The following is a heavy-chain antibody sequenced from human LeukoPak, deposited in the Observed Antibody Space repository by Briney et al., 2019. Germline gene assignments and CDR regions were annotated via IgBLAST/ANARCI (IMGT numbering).Heavy chain of an antibody. V-gene: IGHV1-46*01. D-gene: IGHD6-13*01. CDR3: ARATRRAAAGYNVAFDI. J-gene: IGHJ3*02. Sequence: ASVKVSRKASGYTLTSYYMHWVRQAPGQGLEWMGIINPSGGSTRYEEEIQDRVTMTRDTSTSTVYMELSSLRSEDTAVYYCARATRRAAAGYNVAFDIWGQGTMVTVSS. CDR1: GYTLTSYY. CDR2: INPSGGST.